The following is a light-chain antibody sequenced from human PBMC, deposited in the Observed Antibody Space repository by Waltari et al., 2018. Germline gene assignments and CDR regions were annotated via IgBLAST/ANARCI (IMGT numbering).Light chain of an antibody. CDR3: QNHEKLPAT. CDR1: QSVSGF. J-gene: IGKJ1*01. Sequence: EIVLTQSPGTLSLSPGERATLACMASQSVSGFLAWYQQKPGQAPRLLIYHASNRATGIPDRFSGSGSGTDFSLTISRLEPEDFAVYYCQNHEKLPATFGQGTKVEI. V-gene: IGKV3-20*01. CDR2: HAS.